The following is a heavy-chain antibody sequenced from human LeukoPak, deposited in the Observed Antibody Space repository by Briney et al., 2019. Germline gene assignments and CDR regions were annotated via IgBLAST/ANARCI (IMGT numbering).Heavy chain of an antibody. CDR1: GFTFSSYG. J-gene: IGHJ4*02. V-gene: IGHV3-30*02. Sequence: GGSLRLSCAASGFTFSSYGMHWVRQAPGKGLEWVAFIRYDGSNKYYADSVKGRFTISRDNSKNTLYLQMNSLRAEDTAVYYCAKEGTIYSRGPYYFDYWGQGTLVTVSS. CDR2: IRYDGSNK. CDR3: AKEGTIYSRGPYYFDY. D-gene: IGHD4-11*01.